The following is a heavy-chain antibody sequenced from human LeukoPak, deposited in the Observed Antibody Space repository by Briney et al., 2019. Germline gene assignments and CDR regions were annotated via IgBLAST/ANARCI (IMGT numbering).Heavy chain of an antibody. V-gene: IGHV4-34*01. Sequence: PSETLSLTCAVYGGSFSGYYWSWIRQPPGKGLEWIGEINHSGSTNYNPSLKSRVTISVDTSKNQFSPKLSSVTAADTAVHYCVGLVVPAAIFDYWGQGTLVTVSS. J-gene: IGHJ4*02. CDR2: INHSGST. D-gene: IGHD2-2*02. CDR3: VGLVVPAAIFDY. CDR1: GGSFSGYY.